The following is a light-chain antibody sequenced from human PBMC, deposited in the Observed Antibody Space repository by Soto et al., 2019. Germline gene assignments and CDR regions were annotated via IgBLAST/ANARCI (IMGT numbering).Light chain of an antibody. V-gene: IGKV3-15*01. CDR2: GAF. CDR3: QQYKNWPPLT. Sequence: EIVMTQSPATLSVSPGETATLSCRASQSVSYNLAWYQQKPGQGPRLLIYGAFTRATGIPARFSGSGSGTDFPLHISSLQSEDFAGYYCQQYKNWPPLTFGGGTKVEIK. J-gene: IGKJ4*01. CDR1: QSVSYN.